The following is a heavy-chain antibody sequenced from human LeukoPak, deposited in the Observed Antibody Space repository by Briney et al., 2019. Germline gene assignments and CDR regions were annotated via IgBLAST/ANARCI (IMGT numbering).Heavy chain of an antibody. V-gene: IGHV3-74*01. D-gene: IGHD3-10*01. J-gene: IGHJ6*03. CDR3: VREWFGEFSLGVAYMDV. Sequence: PGGSLRLSCAASGFTFSSYWMHWVRQVPGKGLVWVSRINSDGSETNHADSVKGRFTISRDNAKNTLYLQMNSLRAEDTAVYYCVREWFGEFSLGVAYMDVWGKGTTVTVSS. CDR1: GFTFSSYW. CDR2: INSDGSET.